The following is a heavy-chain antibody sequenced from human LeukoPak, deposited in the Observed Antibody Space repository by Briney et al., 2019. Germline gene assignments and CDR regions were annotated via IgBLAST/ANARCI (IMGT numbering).Heavy chain of an antibody. Sequence: PGGSLRLSCTASGFTFGDYAMSWVRQAPGKGLEWVGFIRSKAYGGTTEYAASVKGRFTISRDDSKSIAYLQMNSLKTEDTAVSYCTRDRIQGDYWGQGTLVTVSS. D-gene: IGHD5-18*01. CDR3: TRDRIQGDY. V-gene: IGHV3-49*04. CDR1: GFTFGDYA. CDR2: IRSKAYGGTT. J-gene: IGHJ4*02.